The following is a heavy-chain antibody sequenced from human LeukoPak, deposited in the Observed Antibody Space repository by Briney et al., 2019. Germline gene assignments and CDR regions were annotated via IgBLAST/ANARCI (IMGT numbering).Heavy chain of an antibody. D-gene: IGHD5-24*01. J-gene: IGHJ3*02. Sequence: GGSLRLSCAASGFTFSSYAMHWVRQAPGKGLEWVAVISYDGSNKYYADSVKGRFTISRDNSKNTLYLQMNSLRAEDTAVNYCAREEMATIWSSNRNAFDIWGQGTMVTVSS. CDR2: ISYDGSNK. CDR1: GFTFSSYA. V-gene: IGHV3-30-3*01. CDR3: AREEMATIWSSNRNAFDI.